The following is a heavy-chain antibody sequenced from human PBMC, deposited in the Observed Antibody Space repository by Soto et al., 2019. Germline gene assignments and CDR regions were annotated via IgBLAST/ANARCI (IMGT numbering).Heavy chain of an antibody. CDR3: ARATGTLRSRNCDY. Sequence: SETLSLTCSVSGGSISTVGLYWTWLPQPPGKGLEWIGSIYRTGSTYYSKSLRSRLTMSVNTSNTQFLLRLSPVTAAETVVYYCARATGTLRSRNCDYWGQGSLVTVSS. J-gene: IGHJ4*02. V-gene: IGHV4-31*03. CDR1: GGSISTVGLY. CDR2: IYRTGST. D-gene: IGHD1-1*01.